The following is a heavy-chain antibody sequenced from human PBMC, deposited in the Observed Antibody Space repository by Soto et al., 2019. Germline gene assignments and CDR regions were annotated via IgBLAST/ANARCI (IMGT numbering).Heavy chain of an antibody. CDR1: GYSFTSYW. Sequence: PGESLKISCKGSGYSFTSYWIGWVRQMPGKGLEWMGIIYPGDSDTRYSPSFQGQVTISADKSISTAYLQWSSLKASDTAMYYCARQRGESSYYYYGMDVWGQGTTVTVSS. V-gene: IGHV5-51*01. CDR3: ARQRGESSYYYYGMDV. D-gene: IGHD3-16*01. CDR2: IYPGDSDT. J-gene: IGHJ6*02.